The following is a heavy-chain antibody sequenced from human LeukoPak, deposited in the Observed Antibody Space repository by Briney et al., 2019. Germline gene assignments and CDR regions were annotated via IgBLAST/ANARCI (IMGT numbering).Heavy chain of an antibody. V-gene: IGHV3-9*01. D-gene: IGHD6-19*01. CDR3: AKGSIAAVAGSFFDY. J-gene: IGHJ4*02. CDR2: ISWNSGSI. CDR1: GFTFDDYA. Sequence: GRSLRLSCAASGFTFDDYAMRWVRQAPGKGLEWVSGISWNSGSIGYADPVKGRFTISRDNAKNSLYLQMNSLRAEDTALYYCAKGSIAAVAGSFFDYWGQGTLVTVSS.